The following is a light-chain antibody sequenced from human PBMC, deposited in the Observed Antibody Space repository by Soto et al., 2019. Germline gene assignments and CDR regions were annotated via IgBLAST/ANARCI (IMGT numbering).Light chain of an antibody. CDR1: QSVSSSY. V-gene: IGKV3-20*01. J-gene: IGKJ5*01. CDR2: GAS. CDR3: QQYGSSPIT. Sequence: EIVLTQSPGTLSLSPGERDTLSCRASQSVSSSYLAWYQQKPGQAPRLLIYGASSRATGIPDRFSGSGSGTDFTLTISRLETEDFAVYYCQQYGSSPITFGQGTVIEIK.